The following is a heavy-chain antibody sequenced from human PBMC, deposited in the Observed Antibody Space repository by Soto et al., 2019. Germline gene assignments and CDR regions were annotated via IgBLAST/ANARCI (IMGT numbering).Heavy chain of an antibody. D-gene: IGHD3-3*01. Sequence: GESLKISCKGSGYTFTDYWINWVRQVPGKGLEWMGRIDPSDSYTKYSPSFQGHVTISADKSISTAYLEWSSLEASDTAMYYCERARSITIFGVVGFEMDVWGQGTTVTVSS. V-gene: IGHV5-10-1*01. J-gene: IGHJ6*02. CDR1: GYTFTDYW. CDR3: ERARSITIFGVVGFEMDV. CDR2: IDPSDSYT.